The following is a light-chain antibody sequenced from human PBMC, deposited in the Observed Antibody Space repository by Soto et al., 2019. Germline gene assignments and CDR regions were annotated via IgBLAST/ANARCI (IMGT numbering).Light chain of an antibody. J-gene: IGKJ3*01. CDR2: DAS. V-gene: IGKV3-11*01. CDR3: QQRDNWPFT. Sequence: EIVLTQSPATLSLSPGERATLSCRASQSVKTYLAWYQQKPGQAPRLLIYDASNRATGVPARFSGSASGTDFTLTIRSLEPTDFAVYYCQQRDNWPFTFGPGTRLDMK. CDR1: QSVKTY.